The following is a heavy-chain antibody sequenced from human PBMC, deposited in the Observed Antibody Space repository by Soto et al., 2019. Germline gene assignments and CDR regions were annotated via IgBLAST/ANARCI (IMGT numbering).Heavy chain of an antibody. D-gene: IGHD2-2*01. V-gene: IGHV5-10-1*01. Sequence: GESLKISCKGSGYSFTSYWISWVRQMPGKGLEWVGRIDPSDSYTNYSPSFQGHVTISADKSISTAYLQWSSLKVSDTAMYYCAIGAAADASFDYWGQATLVTVSS. CDR2: IDPSDSYT. CDR3: AIGAAADASFDY. J-gene: IGHJ4*02. CDR1: GYSFTSYW.